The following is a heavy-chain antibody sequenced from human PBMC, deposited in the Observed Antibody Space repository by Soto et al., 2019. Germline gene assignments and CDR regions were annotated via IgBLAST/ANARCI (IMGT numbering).Heavy chain of an antibody. CDR3: ARDLGYCSGGSCPRRANWFDP. J-gene: IGHJ5*02. V-gene: IGHV3-21*01. D-gene: IGHD2-15*01. Sequence: GGSLRLSCAASGFTFSSYSMNWVRQAPGKGLEWVSSISSSSSYIYYADSVKGRFTISRDNAKNSLYLQMNSLRAEDTAVYYCARDLGYCSGGSCPRRANWFDPWGQGTLVTVSS. CDR1: GFTFSSYS. CDR2: ISSSSSYI.